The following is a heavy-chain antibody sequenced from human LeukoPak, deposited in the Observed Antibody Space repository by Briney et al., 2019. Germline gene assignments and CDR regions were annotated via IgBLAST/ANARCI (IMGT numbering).Heavy chain of an antibody. Sequence: SETLSLTCTVSGGSISSSSYYWGWIRQPPGKGLEWIGSIYYSGSTYYNPSLKSRVTISVDTSKNQFSLKLSSVTAADTAVYYCARGYGSGRNPSLGYYYYYMDVWGKGTTVTVSS. CDR2: IYYSGST. V-gene: IGHV4-39*07. J-gene: IGHJ6*03. CDR3: ARGYGSGRNPSLGYYYYYMDV. D-gene: IGHD3-10*01. CDR1: GGSISSSSYY.